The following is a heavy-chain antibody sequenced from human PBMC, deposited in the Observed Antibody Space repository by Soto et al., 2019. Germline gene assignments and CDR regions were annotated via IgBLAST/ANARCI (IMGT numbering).Heavy chain of an antibody. CDR1: GYTFTSYY. Sequence: ASVKVSCKASGYTFTSYYMHWVRQAPGQGLEWMGIINPSGGSTSYAQKFQGRVTMTRDTSTDTAYMELSSLRSEDTAVYYCATEYQQLFDYWGQGALVTVSS. V-gene: IGHV1-46*01. D-gene: IGHD6-13*01. CDR2: INPSGGST. J-gene: IGHJ4*02. CDR3: ATEYQQLFDY.